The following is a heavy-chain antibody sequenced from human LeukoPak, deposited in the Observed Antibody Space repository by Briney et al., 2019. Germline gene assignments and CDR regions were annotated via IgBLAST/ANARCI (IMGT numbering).Heavy chain of an antibody. J-gene: IGHJ4*02. V-gene: IGHV3-33*01. Sequence: PGGSLRLSCAASGFTFSSYGMHWVRQAPGKGLEWVAVIWYGGSNKYYADSVKGRFTISRDNSKNTLYLQMNSLRAEDTAVYYCARGGNGYCSSTSCYDNLDYWGQGTLVTVSS. CDR2: IWYGGSNK. D-gene: IGHD2-2*01. CDR1: GFTFSSYG. CDR3: ARGGNGYCSSTSCYDNLDY.